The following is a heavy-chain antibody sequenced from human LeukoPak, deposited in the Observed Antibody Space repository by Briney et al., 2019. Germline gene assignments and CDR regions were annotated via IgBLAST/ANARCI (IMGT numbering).Heavy chain of an antibody. CDR1: GFTFSRYA. J-gene: IGHJ3*02. V-gene: IGHV3-30*04. CDR3: AFERARITMIVVGPNDAFDI. D-gene: IGHD3-22*01. CDR2: ISYDGSNK. Sequence: GGSLRLSCAASGFTFSRYAMHWVRQAPGKGLEWVAVISYDGSNKYYADSVKGRFTISRDNSKNTLSLQMNSLRAEDTAVYYCAFERARITMIVVGPNDAFDIWGQGTMVTVSS.